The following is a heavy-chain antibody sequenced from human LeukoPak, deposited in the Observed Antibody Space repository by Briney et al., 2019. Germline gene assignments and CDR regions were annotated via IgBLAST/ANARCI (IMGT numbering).Heavy chain of an antibody. D-gene: IGHD4-17*01. V-gene: IGHV4-34*01. CDR3: ASSTTVTTSFGANWFDP. CDR2: INHSGST. CDR1: GGSFSGYY. Sequence: SETLSLTCAVYGGSFSGYYWSWIRQPPGKGLEWIGEINHSGSTNYNPSLKSRVTISADTSKNQFSLKLSSVTAADTAVYYCASSTTVTTSFGANWFDPWGQGTLVTVSS. J-gene: IGHJ5*02.